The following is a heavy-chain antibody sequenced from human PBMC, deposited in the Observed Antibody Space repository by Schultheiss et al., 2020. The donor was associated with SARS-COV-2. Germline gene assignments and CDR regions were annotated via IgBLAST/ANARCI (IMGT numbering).Heavy chain of an antibody. J-gene: IGHJ5*01. CDR1: GGSVSSGSYY. V-gene: IGHV4-61*01. CDR3: ARDSVVPGAMLDS. Sequence: SETLSLTCTVSGGSVSSGSYYWSWIRQPPGKGLGWIGYIYYSGSNNYNPSLKSRVTISVDTSKNQFSLKLSSVTAADTAVYYCARDSVVPGAMLDSWGQGTLVTVSS. D-gene: IGHD2-2*01. CDR2: IYYSGSN.